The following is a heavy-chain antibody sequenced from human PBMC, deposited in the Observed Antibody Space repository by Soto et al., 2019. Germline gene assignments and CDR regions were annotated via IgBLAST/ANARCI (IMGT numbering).Heavy chain of an antibody. CDR3: ARHIEGSGSFYLNVVDY. CDR1: GGSISTYY. V-gene: IGHV4-59*08. J-gene: IGHJ4*02. CDR2: IYSSGNT. Sequence: PSETLSLTCTVSGGSISTYYWSWIRQPPGKGLEWIGYIYSSGNTNSNPSLKSRVTILVDTSKNQFSLNLSSVTAADTAVYYCARHIEGSGSFYLNVVDYWGQGTLVTVSS. D-gene: IGHD3-10*01.